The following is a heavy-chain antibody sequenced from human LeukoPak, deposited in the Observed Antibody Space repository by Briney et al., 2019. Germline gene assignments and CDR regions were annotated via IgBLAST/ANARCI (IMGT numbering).Heavy chain of an antibody. J-gene: IGHJ3*02. Sequence: GGSLRLSCAASGFTVSSNYMSWVRQAPGKGLEWVSVIYSGGSTYYADSVKGRFTISRDNSKNTLYLQMNSLRAEDTAVYYCVRDLASMGDAFDIWGQGTMVTVSS. CDR3: VRDLASMGDAFDI. D-gene: IGHD6-6*01. V-gene: IGHV3-53*01. CDR2: IYSGGST. CDR1: GFTVSSNY.